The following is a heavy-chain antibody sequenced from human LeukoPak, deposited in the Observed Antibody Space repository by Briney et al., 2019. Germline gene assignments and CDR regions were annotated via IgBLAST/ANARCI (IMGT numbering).Heavy chain of an antibody. Sequence: ASVKVSCKASGYTFTSYYMHWVRQAPGQGLEWMGIINPSGGSTSYAQKFQGRVTMTRDTSTSTVYMELSRLRSDDTAVYYCARDMLWFGEFLGYFDYWGQGTLVTVSS. J-gene: IGHJ4*02. V-gene: IGHV1-46*01. CDR2: INPSGGST. D-gene: IGHD3-10*01. CDR1: GYTFTSYY. CDR3: ARDMLWFGEFLGYFDY.